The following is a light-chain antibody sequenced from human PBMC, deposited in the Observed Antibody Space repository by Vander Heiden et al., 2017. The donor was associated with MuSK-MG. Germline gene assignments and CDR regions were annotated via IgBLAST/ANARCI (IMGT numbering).Light chain of an antibody. Sequence: QSVLPQPPSASGTPGQRVTISCSASSSTVGSNTVNWYQQFPGTAPKLLIYSSNQRPSGVPDRFSGSKSGTSASLAISGLQSEDEADYYCAAWDDSLTGWVFGGGTKLTGL. CDR2: SSN. CDR1: SSTVGSNT. CDR3: AAWDDSLTGWV. J-gene: IGLJ3*02. V-gene: IGLV1-44*01.